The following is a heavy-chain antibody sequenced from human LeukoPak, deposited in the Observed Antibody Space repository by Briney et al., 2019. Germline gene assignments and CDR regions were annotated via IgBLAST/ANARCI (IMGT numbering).Heavy chain of an antibody. Sequence: ASVKVSCKVSGYTLTELSMHWVRQAPGKGLEWMGGFDPEDGETIYAQKFQGRVTMTEDTSTDTAYMELSSLRSEDTAVYYCATVSRYGDYENFDYWGQGTLVTVSS. CDR1: GYTLTELS. D-gene: IGHD4-17*01. V-gene: IGHV1-24*01. CDR3: ATVSRYGDYENFDY. J-gene: IGHJ4*02. CDR2: FDPEDGET.